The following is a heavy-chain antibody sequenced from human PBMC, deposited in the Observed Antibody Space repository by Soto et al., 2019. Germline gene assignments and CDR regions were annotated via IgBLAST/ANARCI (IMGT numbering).Heavy chain of an antibody. D-gene: IGHD2-21*01. CDR1: GGTFRRY. J-gene: IGHJ4*02. V-gene: IGHV1-69*01. Sequence: QVQLVQSGAEVKKPGSSMKVSCKASGGTFRRYISWVRQAPGQGLEWMGGIIDMYGTANYAQKFQGRVTITADEFTSTAYMELSSLKPDDTGVYYCATNTSGDFPDWGQGTLVTVSS. CDR2: IIDMYGTA. CDR3: ATNTSGDFPD.